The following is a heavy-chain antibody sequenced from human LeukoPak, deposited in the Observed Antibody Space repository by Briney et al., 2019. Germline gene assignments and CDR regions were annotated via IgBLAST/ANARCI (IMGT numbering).Heavy chain of an antibody. J-gene: IGHJ4*02. CDR1: RFSLSSYN. D-gene: IGHD3-10*01. Sequence: VGSLRLSCSASRFSLSSYNMHWVRQAPGKGLEFVSGVSSDWGTTDYADSARDRFTISRDNSKNTLYLQMSSLRAEDTAICYCVRGLYGLGWDYWGPGTLVTVSS. V-gene: IGHV3-64D*06. CDR3: VRGLYGLGWDY. CDR2: VSSDWGTT.